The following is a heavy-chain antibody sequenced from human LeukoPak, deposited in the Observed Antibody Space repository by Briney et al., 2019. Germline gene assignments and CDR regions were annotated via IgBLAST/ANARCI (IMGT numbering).Heavy chain of an antibody. J-gene: IGHJ4*02. D-gene: IGHD3/OR15-3a*01. V-gene: IGHV4-39*01. Sequence: SETLSLTCTFSDDSITMYYWTWICQPPGKGLEWIGSIYYSGNTYYNASLKSRVTISIDTSKNQFSLKLTSVTAADTAVYYCARQTGSGLFILPGGQGTLVTVSS. CDR1: DDSITMYY. CDR2: IYYSGNT. CDR3: ARQTGSGLFILP.